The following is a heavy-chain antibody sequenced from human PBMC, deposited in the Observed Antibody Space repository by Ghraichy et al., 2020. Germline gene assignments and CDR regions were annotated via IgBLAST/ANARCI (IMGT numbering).Heavy chain of an antibody. CDR2: IRSETDGGTT. CDR1: GFTYTNAW. J-gene: IGHJ3*01. D-gene: IGHD6-25*01. CDR3: TTSVYIAATFDV. V-gene: IGHV3-15*07. Sequence: GGSLRLSCAASGFTYTNAWMNWVRQAPGRGLEWVGRIRSETDGGTTEYAAPVTGRFTISRDDSKNTLYLQMSSLKTEDTAVYYCTTSVYIAATFDVWGQGTLVTVSS.